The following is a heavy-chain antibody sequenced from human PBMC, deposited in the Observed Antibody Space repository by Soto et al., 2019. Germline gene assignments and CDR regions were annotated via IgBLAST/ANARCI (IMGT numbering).Heavy chain of an antibody. CDR1: GYTFTGYY. Sequence: QVQLVQPGAEVKKPGASVKVSCKASGYTFTGYYMHWVRQAPGQGLEWMGWINPNSGGTNYAQKFQGWVTMTRDTSISTAYMELSRLRSDDTAVYYCARGGSLWFGELSAYYYGMDVWGQGTTVTVSS. CDR3: ARGGSLWFGELSAYYYGMDV. V-gene: IGHV1-2*04. J-gene: IGHJ6*02. CDR2: INPNSGGT. D-gene: IGHD3-10*01.